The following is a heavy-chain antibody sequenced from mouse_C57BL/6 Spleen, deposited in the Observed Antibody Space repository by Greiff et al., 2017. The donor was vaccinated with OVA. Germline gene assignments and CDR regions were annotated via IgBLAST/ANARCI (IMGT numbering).Heavy chain of an antibody. D-gene: IGHD1-1*01. CDR1: GFTFSDFY. CDR3: ARDVGDYYGSRNWYFDV. CDR2: SRNKANDYTT. J-gene: IGHJ1*03. V-gene: IGHV7-1*01. Sequence: EVNVVESGGGLVQSGRSLRLSCATSGFTFSDFYMEWVRQAPGKGLEWIAASRNKANDYTTEYSASVKGRFIVSRDTSQSILYLQMNALRAEDTAIYYCARDVGDYYGSRNWYFDVWGTGTTVTVSS.